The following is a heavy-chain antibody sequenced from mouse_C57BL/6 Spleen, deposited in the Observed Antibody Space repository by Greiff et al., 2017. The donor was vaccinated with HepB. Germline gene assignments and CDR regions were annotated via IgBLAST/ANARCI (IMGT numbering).Heavy chain of an antibody. CDR3: ASGHGSSYYFDY. CDR1: GFTFSDYY. V-gene: IGHV5-12*01. J-gene: IGHJ2*01. D-gene: IGHD1-1*01. CDR2: ISNGGGST. Sequence: EVKVVESGGGLVQPGGSLKLSCAASGFTFSDYYMYWVRQTPEKRLEWVAYISNGGGSTYYPDTVKGRFTISRDNAKNTLYLQMSRLKSEDTAMYYCASGHGSSYYFDYWGQGTTLTVSS.